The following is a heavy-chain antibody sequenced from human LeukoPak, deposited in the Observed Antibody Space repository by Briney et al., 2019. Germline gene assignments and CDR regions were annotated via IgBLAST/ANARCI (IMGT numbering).Heavy chain of an antibody. CDR3: ARVSSSWSVGRSYYMGV. V-gene: IGHV4-38-2*02. CDR2: IYTSGST. J-gene: IGHJ6*03. D-gene: IGHD6-13*01. Sequence: PSETLSLTCTVSEYSISGGFYWGWIRQPPGKGLEWIGRIYTSGSTNYNPSLKSRVTISVDTSKNQFSLKLSSVTAADTAVYYCARVSSSWSVGRSYYMGVWGKGTTVTVSS. CDR1: EYSISGGFY.